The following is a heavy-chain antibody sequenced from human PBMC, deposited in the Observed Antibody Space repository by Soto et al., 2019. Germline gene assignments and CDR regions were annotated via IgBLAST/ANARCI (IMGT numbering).Heavy chain of an antibody. J-gene: IGHJ5*02. CDR2: ISAYNGNT. CDR1: GYTFTSYG. Sequence: ASVKVSCKASGYTFTSYGISWVRQAPGQGLEWMGWISAYNGNTNYAQKLQGRVTMTTDTSTSTAYMELRSLRSDDTAVYYCARDYAAYTAISNWFDPWGQGTLVTVSS. CDR3: ARDYAAYTAISNWFDP. V-gene: IGHV1-18*04. D-gene: IGHD5-18*01.